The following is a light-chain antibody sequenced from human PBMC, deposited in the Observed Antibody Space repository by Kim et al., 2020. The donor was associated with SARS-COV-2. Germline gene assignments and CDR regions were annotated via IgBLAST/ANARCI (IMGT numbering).Light chain of an antibody. CDR3: LQFNSYPIT. CDR1: QGISSA. CDR2: DAS. J-gene: IGKJ5*01. V-gene: IGKV1-13*02. Sequence: ASVGDRVTITCRASQGISSALAWYQQKPGKAPKLLIYDASSLESGVPSRFSGSGSGTDFTLTISSPQPEDFAAYYCLQFNSYPITFGQGTRLEIK.